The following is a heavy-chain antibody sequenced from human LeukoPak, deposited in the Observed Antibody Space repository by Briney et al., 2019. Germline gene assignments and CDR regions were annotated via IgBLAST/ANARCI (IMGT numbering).Heavy chain of an antibody. CDR2: IYYSGST. J-gene: IGHJ4*02. CDR1: GGSISSYY. Sequence: SETLSLTCTVSGGSISSYYWSWIRQPPGKGLEWIGYIYYSGSTNYNPSLKSRVTISVDTSKNQFSLKLSSVTAADTAVYYRARYPRHSNFDYWGQGTLVTVSS. CDR3: ARYPRHSNFDY. V-gene: IGHV4-59*01. D-gene: IGHD4-11*01.